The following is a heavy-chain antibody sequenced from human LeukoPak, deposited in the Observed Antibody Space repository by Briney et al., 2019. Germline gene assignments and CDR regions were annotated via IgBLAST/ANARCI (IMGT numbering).Heavy chain of an antibody. CDR1: GYTLTELS. CDR2: FDPEDGET. V-gene: IGHV1-24*01. Sequence: ASVKVSCKVSGYTLTELSMHWVRQAPGKGLEWMGGFDPEDGETIYAQKFQGRVTMTEDTSTDTAYMELSSLRSEDTAVYYCARTRIVKDIVVVPAASGDAFDIWGQGTMVTVSS. CDR3: ARTRIVKDIVVVPAASGDAFDI. J-gene: IGHJ3*02. D-gene: IGHD2-2*01.